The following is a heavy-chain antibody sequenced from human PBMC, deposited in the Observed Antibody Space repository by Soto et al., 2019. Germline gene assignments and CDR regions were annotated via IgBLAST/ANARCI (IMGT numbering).Heavy chain of an antibody. D-gene: IGHD3-10*01. CDR2: ISYDGRDK. CDR1: GFTFSDYA. Sequence: QVQLVESGGGVVQPGRSLRLSCAASGFTFSDYAIHWVRQAPGKGLEWVAVISYDGRDKYYSDSVKGRFTISRDNSENTLSLQMNSLRFEDTAVYYCAKGFVRGVLDNNCGQGTLVTVSS. J-gene: IGHJ4*02. V-gene: IGHV3-30*18. CDR3: AKGFVRGVLDNN.